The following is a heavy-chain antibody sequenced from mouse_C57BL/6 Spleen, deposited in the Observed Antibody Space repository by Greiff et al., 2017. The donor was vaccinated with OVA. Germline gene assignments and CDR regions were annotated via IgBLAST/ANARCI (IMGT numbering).Heavy chain of an antibody. CDR3: ARTVITGDWYFDV. CDR2: IWSGGST. CDR1: GFSLTSYG. J-gene: IGHJ1*03. D-gene: IGHD2-4*01. V-gene: IGHV2-2*01. Sequence: QVQLQQSGPGLVQPSQSLSITCTVSGFSLTSYGVHWVRQSPGKGLEWLGVIWSGGSTDYNAAFISRLSISKDNSKSQVFFKMNSLQADDTAIYYCARTVITGDWYFDVWGTGTTVTVSS.